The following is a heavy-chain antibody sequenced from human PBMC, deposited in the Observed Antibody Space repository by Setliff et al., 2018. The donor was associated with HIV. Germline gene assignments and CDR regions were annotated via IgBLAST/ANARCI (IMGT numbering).Heavy chain of an antibody. J-gene: IGHJ6*02. V-gene: IGHV4-4*09. CDR2: IYISGTT. D-gene: IGHD1-26*01. CDR1: GGSISNYY. Sequence: TSETLSLTCTVSGGSISNYYWSWIRQPPGKGLEWIGYIYISGTTNYNPSLKNRVTMSLDTSKTQVSLRLTSVTAADTAVYYCARRSIVGVTRGFYYYGLDVWGQGTTVTVSS. CDR3: ARRSIVGVTRGFYYYGLDV.